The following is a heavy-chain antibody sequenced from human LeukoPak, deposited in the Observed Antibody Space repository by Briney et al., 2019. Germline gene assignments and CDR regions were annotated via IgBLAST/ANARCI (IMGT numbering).Heavy chain of an antibody. V-gene: IGHV4-31*03. D-gene: IGHD1-26*01. Sequence: LSLTCTVSGGSISSGGYYWSWIRQHPGKGLEWIGYIYYSGSTYYNPSLKSRVTISVDTSKNQFSLKLSSVTAADTAVYYCAREWEDDYGMDVWGQGTTVTVSS. CDR2: IYYSGST. J-gene: IGHJ6*02. CDR1: GGSISSGGYY. CDR3: AREWEDDYGMDV.